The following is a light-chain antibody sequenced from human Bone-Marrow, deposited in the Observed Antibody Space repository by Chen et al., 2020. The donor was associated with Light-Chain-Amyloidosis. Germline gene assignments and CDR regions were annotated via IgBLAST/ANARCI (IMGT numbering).Light chain of an antibody. CDR2: DDS. CDR1: NIGSTS. Sequence: SYVLTQPSSVSVAPGQTATIACGGNNIGSTSVHWYQQTPGQAPLLVVYDDSGRPSGIPARFSGSNSGNTATLTISRVEAGDEAAYYCQVWDRSSDRPVFGGGTKLTVL. V-gene: IGLV3-21*02. J-gene: IGLJ3*02. CDR3: QVWDRSSDRPV.